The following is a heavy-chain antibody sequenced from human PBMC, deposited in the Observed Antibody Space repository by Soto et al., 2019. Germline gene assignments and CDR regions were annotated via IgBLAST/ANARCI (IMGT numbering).Heavy chain of an antibody. D-gene: IGHD2-15*01. CDR1: GFTFSDYY. CDR3: ARGKSIFYGMDV. CDR2: ISSSGNII. J-gene: IGHJ6*02. V-gene: IGHV3-11*01. Sequence: PGGPLRLSCAASGFTFSDYYMIWIRQAPGKGLEWVSYISSSGNIIYHADSVKGRFTISRDNAKNSLFLQMNSLRAEDTAVYYCARGKSIFYGMDVWGQGTTVTVSS.